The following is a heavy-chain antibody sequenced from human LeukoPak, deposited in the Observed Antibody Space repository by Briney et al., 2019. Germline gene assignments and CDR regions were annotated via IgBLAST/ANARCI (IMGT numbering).Heavy chain of an antibody. CDR3: ARGGGTFDY. CDR1: GFTLSTSW. CDR2: IKEDGSEK. Sequence: GGSLRLSCVDSGFTLSTSWMTWVRQAPGKGLEWVANIKEDGSEKNYVDSVKGRFTISRDNAKNSFNLQMNTLRAEDTAVYYCARGGGTFDYWGQGTLVTVSS. D-gene: IGHD3-16*01. J-gene: IGHJ4*02. V-gene: IGHV3-7*01.